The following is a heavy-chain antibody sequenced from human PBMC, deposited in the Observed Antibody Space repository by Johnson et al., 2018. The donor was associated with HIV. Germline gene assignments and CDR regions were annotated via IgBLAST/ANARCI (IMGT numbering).Heavy chain of an antibody. CDR3: ARAPGAGDAFDI. Sequence: QLVESGGGVVQPGRSLRLSCAASGFTFDDYAMHWVRQAPGKGLEWVSGISWNSGSIGYADSVKGRFTISRDNANNTLYLQMNSLRAEDTAVYYCARAPGAGDAFDIWGQGTMVTVSS. J-gene: IGHJ3*02. V-gene: IGHV3-9*01. CDR1: GFTFDDYA. D-gene: IGHD7-27*01. CDR2: ISWNSGSI.